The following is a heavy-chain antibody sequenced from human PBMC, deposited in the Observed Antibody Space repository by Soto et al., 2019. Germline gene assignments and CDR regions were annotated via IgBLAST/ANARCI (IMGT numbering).Heavy chain of an antibody. CDR3: ARGLVIINDAFDN. V-gene: IGHV1-3*01. J-gene: IGHJ3*02. CDR2: INAGNGNT. Sequence: ASVKVSCKASGYTFASYAMHWGRQAPGQRLEWMGWINAGNGNTKYSQKFQGRVTITRDTSASTAYMELSSLRSEGTAVYYCARGLVIINDAFDNWGQGTMVTVSS. CDR1: GYTFASYA. D-gene: IGHD3-10*01.